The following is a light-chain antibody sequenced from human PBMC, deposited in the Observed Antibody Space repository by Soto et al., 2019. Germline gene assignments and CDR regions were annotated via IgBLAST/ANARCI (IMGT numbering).Light chain of an antibody. V-gene: IGKV1-33*01. J-gene: IGKJ5*01. CDR3: QQYDNLPIT. Sequence: DSQMTQSPSSLSASVGDRVTITCQASQDISNYLNWYQQKPGKAPKLLIYDASNLETGVPSRFSGSGSGTDFTFTISSLQPEDIATYYCQQYDNLPITFCQGTRLEIK. CDR1: QDISNY. CDR2: DAS.